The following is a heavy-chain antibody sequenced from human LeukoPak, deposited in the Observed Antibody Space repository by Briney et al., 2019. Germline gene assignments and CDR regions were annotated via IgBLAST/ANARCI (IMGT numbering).Heavy chain of an antibody. J-gene: IGHJ6*02. CDR3: ARAYPYYYYGMDV. Sequence: PGGSLRLSRAASGFTFSIYSMNWVRQAPGNGLEWVSSISINTKYIYYADSVKGRFTISRDNAKNSLYLQMNSLRAEDTAVYYCARAYPYYYYGMDVWGQGTTVTVSS. D-gene: IGHD2-2*02. CDR2: ISINTKYI. V-gene: IGHV3-21*01. CDR1: GFTFSIYS.